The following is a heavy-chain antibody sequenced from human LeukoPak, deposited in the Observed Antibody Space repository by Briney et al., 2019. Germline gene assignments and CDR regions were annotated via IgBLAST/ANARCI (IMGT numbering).Heavy chain of an antibody. Sequence: GGSLRLSCAASGFTFSSYAMSWVRQAPGKGLVWVSRINSDGSSISYADSVKGRFTISRDNAKNTLYLQMNSLRAEDTAVYYCARDLQVWNTREPRGGAQVGYWGQGTLVTVSS. J-gene: IGHJ4*02. V-gene: IGHV3-74*01. D-gene: IGHD5-18*01. CDR3: ARDLQVWNTREPRGGAQVGY. CDR1: GFTFSSYA. CDR2: INSDGSSI.